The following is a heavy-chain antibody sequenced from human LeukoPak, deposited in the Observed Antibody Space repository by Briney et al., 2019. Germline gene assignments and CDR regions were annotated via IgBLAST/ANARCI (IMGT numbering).Heavy chain of an antibody. Sequence: GESLKISCKGSGYSFTSYWIGWVRQMPGKGLEWMGIIYPGDSDTRYSPSFQGQVTISVDKSISTAYLQWSSLKASDTAMYYCARHGTYYYDSSYYYYYMDVWGKGTTVTVSS. J-gene: IGHJ6*03. CDR2: IYPGDSDT. D-gene: IGHD3-22*01. V-gene: IGHV5-51*01. CDR3: ARHGTYYYDSSYYYYYMDV. CDR1: GYSFTSYW.